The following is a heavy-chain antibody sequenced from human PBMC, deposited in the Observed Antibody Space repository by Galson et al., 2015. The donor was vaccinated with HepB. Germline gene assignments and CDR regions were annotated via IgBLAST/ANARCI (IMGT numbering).Heavy chain of an antibody. D-gene: IGHD1-26*01. Sequence: SETLSLTCAVNGAAFTDYSWSWIRQPPGRGLEWIGEINHVGSIIFNPSLKSRATISVDTSKNHFSLNLTSVTASDTAVYYCARSWELLDFDYWGQGTQVTVSS. CDR2: INHVGSI. V-gene: IGHV4-34*01. CDR1: GAAFTDYS. J-gene: IGHJ4*02. CDR3: ARSWELLDFDY.